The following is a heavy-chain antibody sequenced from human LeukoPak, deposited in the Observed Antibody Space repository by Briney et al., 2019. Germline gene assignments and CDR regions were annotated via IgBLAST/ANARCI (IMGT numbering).Heavy chain of an antibody. CDR1: GYTLTELS. V-gene: IGHV1-24*01. D-gene: IGHD4-17*01. CDR2: FDPEDGET. Sequence: ASVKVPCKVSGYTLTELSMHWVRQAPGKGLEWMGGFDPEDGETIYAQKFQGRVTMTEDTSTDTAYMELSSLRSEDTAVYYCATAPHDYGDPRDAFDIWGQGTMVTVSS. J-gene: IGHJ3*02. CDR3: ATAPHDYGDPRDAFDI.